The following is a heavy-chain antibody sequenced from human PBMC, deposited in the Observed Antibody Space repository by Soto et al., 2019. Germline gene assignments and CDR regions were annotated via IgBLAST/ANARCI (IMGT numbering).Heavy chain of an antibody. J-gene: IGHJ5*02. CDR3: PRAAVVDVVAAFKPALDP. Sequence: SETLSPTCNVTGDTVNNGEYSWSWIRQCTGKGLEWLGYIYFTGSTYYSPSLKSRLHISMDKSKNHFSLEMTSVTVADTAVYFRPRAAVVDVVAAFKPALDPWGPG. V-gene: IGHV4-30-4*01. CDR2: IYFTGST. D-gene: IGHD5-12*01. CDR1: GDTVNNGEYS.